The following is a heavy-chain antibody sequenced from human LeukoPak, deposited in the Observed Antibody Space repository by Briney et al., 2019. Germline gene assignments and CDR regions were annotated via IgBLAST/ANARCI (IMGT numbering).Heavy chain of an antibody. CDR3: ASDQAGSVNSFDP. CDR2: INPNSGGT. J-gene: IGHJ5*02. Sequence: ASVKVSSKASGNTFTAYYIHWVRQAPGQGLEWMGRINPNSGGTDYAQNFRGRVTLTRDTSVSTAYMDLTRLRSDDTAVYYCASDQAGSVNSFDPWGQGTLVTVSS. V-gene: IGHV1-2*06. CDR1: GNTFTAYY.